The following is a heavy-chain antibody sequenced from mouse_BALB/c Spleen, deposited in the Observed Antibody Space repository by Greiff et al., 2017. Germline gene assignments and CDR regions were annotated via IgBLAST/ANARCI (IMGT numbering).Heavy chain of an antibody. CDR2: VNPYNGGT. CDR1: GYTFTDYY. CDR3: ARHGSSWFAY. D-gene: IGHD1-1*01. V-gene: IGHV1-19*01. Sequence: VQLKESGPELVKPGASVKMSCKASGYTFTDYYMDWVKQSHGESFEWIGRVNPYNGGTSYNQKFKGKATLTVDKSSSTAYMELNSLTSEDSAVYYCARHGSSWFAYWGQGTLVTVSA. J-gene: IGHJ3*01.